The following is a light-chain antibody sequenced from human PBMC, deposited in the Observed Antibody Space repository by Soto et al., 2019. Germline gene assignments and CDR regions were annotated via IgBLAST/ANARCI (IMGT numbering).Light chain of an antibody. CDR3: QQADSFPLS. J-gene: IGKJ4*01. Sequence: DIQMTQSPSSVSASIGDRVTISCRASQSIYKWLVWYQQKPGKAPKLLIYAASSLQSGVPSRFSGSGYGTAFTLTISSLQPEDFATHYCQQADSFPLSFGGGTKVEI. V-gene: IGKV1-12*01. CDR1: QSIYKW. CDR2: AAS.